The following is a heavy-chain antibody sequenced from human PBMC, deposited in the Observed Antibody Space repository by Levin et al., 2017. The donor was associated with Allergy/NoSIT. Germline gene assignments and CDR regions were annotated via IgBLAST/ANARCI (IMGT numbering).Heavy chain of an antibody. V-gene: IGHV3-11*05. CDR2: ISSSSSYR. J-gene: IGHJ2*01. CDR1: GLSFSDYY. D-gene: IGHD2-15*01. CDR3: ARAYCSGGSCDYWYFDL. Sequence: GGSLRLSCAASGLSFSDYYMSWIRQAPGKGLEWVSYISSSSSYRNYADSVKGRFTISRDNAKNSLYLQMNSLRAEDTAVYYCARAYCSGGSCDYWYFDLWGRGTLVTVSS.